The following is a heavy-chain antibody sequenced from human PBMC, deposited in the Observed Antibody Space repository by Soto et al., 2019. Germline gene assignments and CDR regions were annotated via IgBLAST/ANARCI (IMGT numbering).Heavy chain of an antibody. V-gene: IGHV1-18*01. CDR3: ARGRYGDY. CDR2: ISAHNGNT. J-gene: IGHJ4*02. Sequence: QVHLVQSGAEVKKHGASVKVSCKGSGYTFTSYGITWVRQAPGQGLEWMGWISAHNGNTDYAQKLQGSVTVTRDTSTSTAYMELRSRRSDDTAVYYCARGRYGDYWGQGALVTVSS. D-gene: IGHD1-1*01. CDR1: GYTFTSYG.